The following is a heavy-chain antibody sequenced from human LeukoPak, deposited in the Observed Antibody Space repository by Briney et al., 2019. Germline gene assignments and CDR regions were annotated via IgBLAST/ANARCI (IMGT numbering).Heavy chain of an antibody. CDR2: IYYSGST. D-gene: IGHD2-15*01. CDR1: GGSISSYY. J-gene: IGHJ6*03. V-gene: IGHV4-59*01. CDR3: ARSFYCSGGSCYSYYYYYYMDV. Sequence: SETLSLTCTVSGGSISSYYWSWIRQPPGKGLEWIGYIYYSGSTNYNPSLKSRVTISVDTSKNQFSLKLSSVTAADTAVYYCARSFYCSGGSCYSYYYYYYMDVWGKGTTVTVYS.